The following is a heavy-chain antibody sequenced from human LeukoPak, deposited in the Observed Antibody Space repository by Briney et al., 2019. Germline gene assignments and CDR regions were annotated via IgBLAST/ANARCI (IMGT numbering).Heavy chain of an antibody. J-gene: IGHJ4*02. D-gene: IGHD5-18*01. CDR2: ISSSSSYI. V-gene: IGHV3-21*01. Sequence: GGSLRLSCAASGFTLSSYSMNWVRQAPGKGLEWVSSISSSSSYIYYADSVKGRFTISRDNAKNSLYLQMNSLRAEDTAVYYCARIVRSYGYDYWGQGTLVTVSS. CDR1: GFTLSSYS. CDR3: ARIVRSYGYDY.